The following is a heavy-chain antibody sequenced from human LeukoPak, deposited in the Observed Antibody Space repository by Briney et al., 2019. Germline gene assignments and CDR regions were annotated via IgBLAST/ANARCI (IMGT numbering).Heavy chain of an antibody. V-gene: IGHV3-30*01. J-gene: IGHJ4*02. Sequence: GGSLRLSCAASGFTFSSYAMHWVRQAPGKGLEWVAVISYDGSIKYYADSVKGRFTISRDNSKNTLYLQMNSLRAEDTAVYYCARDPDREYSSSSTHFDYWGQGTLVTVSS. CDR2: ISYDGSIK. CDR1: GFTFSSYA. CDR3: ARDPDREYSSSSTHFDY. D-gene: IGHD6-6*01.